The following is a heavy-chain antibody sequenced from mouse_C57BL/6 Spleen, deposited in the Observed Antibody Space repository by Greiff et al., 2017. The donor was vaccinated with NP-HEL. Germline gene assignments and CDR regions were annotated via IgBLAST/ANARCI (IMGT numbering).Heavy chain of an antibody. J-gene: IGHJ2*01. D-gene: IGHD1-1*01. CDR1: GFTFSSYA. CDR2: ISSGGDYI. CDR3: TRAEVITTVVADYFDY. Sequence: EVQRVESGEGLVKPGGSLKLSCAASGFTFSSYAMSWVRQTPEKRLEWVAYISSGGDYIYYADTVKGRFTISRDNARNTLYLQMSSLKSEDTAMYYCTRAEVITTVVADYFDYWGKGTTLTVSS. V-gene: IGHV5-9-1*02.